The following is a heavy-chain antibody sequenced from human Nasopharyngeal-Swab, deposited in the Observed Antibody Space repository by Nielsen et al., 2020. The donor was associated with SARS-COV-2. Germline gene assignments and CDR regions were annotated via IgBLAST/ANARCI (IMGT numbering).Heavy chain of an antibody. CDR3: ASIGFLEWLSHAFDI. V-gene: IGHV3-21*01. D-gene: IGHD3-3*02. Sequence: GESLKISCAASGFTFSSYSMNWVRQAPGKGLEWVSSISSSSSYIYYADSAKGRFTISRDNAKNSLYLQMNSLRAEDTAVYYCASIGFLEWLSHAFDIWGQGTTVTVSS. J-gene: IGHJ3*02. CDR2: ISSSSSYI. CDR1: GFTFSSYS.